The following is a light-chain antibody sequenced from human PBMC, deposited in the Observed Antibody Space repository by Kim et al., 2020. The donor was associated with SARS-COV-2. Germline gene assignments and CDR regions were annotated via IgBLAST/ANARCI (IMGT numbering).Light chain of an antibody. Sequence: QSVLTQPPSASGTPGQRVTISCSGSISNIRSNTVNWYQQLPGTAPKLLIYSDNQRPSGVPDRFSGSKSGTSASLAISGLQSEDEADYHCATWDDSLNGPVFGGGTQLTVL. J-gene: IGLJ2*01. CDR2: SDN. CDR3: ATWDDSLNGPV. V-gene: IGLV1-44*01. CDR1: ISNIRSNT.